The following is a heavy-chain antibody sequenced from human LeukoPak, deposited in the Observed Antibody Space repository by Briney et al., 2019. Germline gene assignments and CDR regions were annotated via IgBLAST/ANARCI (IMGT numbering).Heavy chain of an antibody. Sequence: GASVKVSCKASGYTFTSYDINWVRQATGQGLEWMGWMNPNSGNTGYAQKFQGRVTMTRNTSISTAYMELSSPRSEDTAVYYCARGGAYCGGDCYPYSDYWGQGTLVTVSS. CDR2: MNPNSGNT. CDR3: ARGGAYCGGDCYPYSDY. J-gene: IGHJ4*02. D-gene: IGHD2-21*02. V-gene: IGHV1-8*01. CDR1: GYTFTSYD.